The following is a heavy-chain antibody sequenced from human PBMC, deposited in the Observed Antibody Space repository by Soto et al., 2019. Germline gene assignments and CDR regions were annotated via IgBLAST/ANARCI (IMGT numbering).Heavy chain of an antibody. CDR1: GYTFTSYG. J-gene: IGHJ6*02. CDR2: IIPILGIA. D-gene: IGHD3-3*01. V-gene: IGHV1-69*04. CDR3: ASFTSMGMDV. Sequence: SVKVSCKASGYTFTSYGISWVRQAPGQGLEWMGRIIPILGIANYAQKFQGRVTITADKSTSTAYMELSSLRSEDTAVYYCASFTSMGMDVWGQGTTVTVSS.